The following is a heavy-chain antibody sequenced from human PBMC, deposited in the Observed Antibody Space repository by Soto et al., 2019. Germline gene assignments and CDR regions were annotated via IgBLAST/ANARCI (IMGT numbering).Heavy chain of an antibody. CDR3: ARVLARLLSHAFDF. Sequence: QVQLQQWGAGLLKPSETLSLTCAVSGGSFTDYYWTWIRQPPGKGLEWIGQINHSGSTNYNPSLKNRVTISLDTSKNQCSLKVNSVTAADTAVYFCARVLARLLSHAFDFWGQGTLVTVSS. D-gene: IGHD3-16*02. J-gene: IGHJ3*01. CDR1: GGSFTDYY. CDR2: INHSGST. V-gene: IGHV4-34*01.